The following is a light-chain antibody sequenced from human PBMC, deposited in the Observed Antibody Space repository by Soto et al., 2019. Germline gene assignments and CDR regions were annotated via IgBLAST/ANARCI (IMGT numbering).Light chain of an antibody. J-gene: IGKJ1*01. V-gene: IGKV3-20*01. CDR1: QSVSSSH. Sequence: EIVLTQSPGALSLSPGERATLYCRASQSVSSSHLAWYQQNPGQAPRLLIYGATSRATGIPERFSGSGSGTDVTLTISRLEPEDFAVYYCQQYGTSAGTFGQGTKVDIK. CDR2: GAT. CDR3: QQYGTSAGT.